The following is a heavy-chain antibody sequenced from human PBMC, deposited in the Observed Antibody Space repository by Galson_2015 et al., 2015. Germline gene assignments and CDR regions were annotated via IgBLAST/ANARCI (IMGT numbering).Heavy chain of an antibody. D-gene: IGHD5-12*01. J-gene: IGHJ4*02. Sequence: SVKVSCKASGFNFLMFNIYWVRQAPGQGLEWMGWIHGGDGNTKYSQNFQGRLTITRDTSASTSYMELSSLRSEDTALYYCARLYSGYDGADHWGQGSLVTVSS. CDR1: GFNFLMFN. CDR2: IHGGDGNT. CDR3: ARLYSGYDGADH. V-gene: IGHV1-3*01.